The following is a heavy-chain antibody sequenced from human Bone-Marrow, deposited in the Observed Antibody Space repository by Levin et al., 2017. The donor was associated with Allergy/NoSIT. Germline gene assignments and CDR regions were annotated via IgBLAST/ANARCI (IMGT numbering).Heavy chain of an antibody. J-gene: IGHJ4*02. CDR3: AKQLAAHTVVFDY. CDR1: GFTFEDYT. Sequence: ETLSLTCGASGFTFEDYTMHWVRQAPGKGLEWICLINGDGGSTFYADSVKGRFTISRDNSRNSLELQMNSLRTEDTALYYCAKQLAAHTVVFDYWGQGTLVTVSA. V-gene: IGHV3-43*01. D-gene: IGHD3-3*02. CDR2: INGDGGST.